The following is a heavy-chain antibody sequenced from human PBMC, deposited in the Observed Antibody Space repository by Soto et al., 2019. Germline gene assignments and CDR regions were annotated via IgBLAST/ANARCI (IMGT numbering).Heavy chain of an antibody. Sequence: GGSLRLSCAASGFTFSSYGMHWVRQAPGKGLEWVAVISYDGSNKYYADSVKGRFTISRDNSKNTLYLQMNSLRAEDTAVYYCAKDVSVAGIYYYYYYGMDVWGQGTTVPVSS. D-gene: IGHD6-19*01. CDR2: ISYDGSNK. CDR1: GFTFSSYG. CDR3: AKDVSVAGIYYYYYYGMDV. V-gene: IGHV3-30*18. J-gene: IGHJ6*02.